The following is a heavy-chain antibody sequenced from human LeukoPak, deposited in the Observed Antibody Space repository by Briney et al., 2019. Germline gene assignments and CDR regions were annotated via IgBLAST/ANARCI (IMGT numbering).Heavy chain of an antibody. Sequence: ASVKVSCKASGYTFTGYYIHWVRQAPGQGLGWMGWINPNSGGTTYTQKFKGRVTLTRDTSISTAYMELSRLRSDDTAVYYCARANSGHSYYYYMDVWGKGTTVTVSS. V-gene: IGHV1-2*02. CDR2: INPNSGGT. D-gene: IGHD6-19*01. CDR3: ARANSGHSYYYYMDV. CDR1: GYTFTGYY. J-gene: IGHJ6*03.